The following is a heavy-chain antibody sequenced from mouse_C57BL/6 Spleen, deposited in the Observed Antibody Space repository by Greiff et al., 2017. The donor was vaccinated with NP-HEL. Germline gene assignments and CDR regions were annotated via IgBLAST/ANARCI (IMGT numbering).Heavy chain of an antibody. V-gene: IGHV1-82*01. D-gene: IGHD2-3*01. CDR1: GYAFSSSW. CDR3: ARPYDGYLDY. J-gene: IGHJ2*01. CDR2: IYPGDGDT. Sequence: VKLMESGPELVKPGASVKISCKASGYAFSSSWMNWVKQRPGKGLEWIGRIYPGDGDTNYNGKFKGKATLTADKSSSTAYMQLSSLTSEDSAVYFCARPYDGYLDYWGQGTTLTVSS.